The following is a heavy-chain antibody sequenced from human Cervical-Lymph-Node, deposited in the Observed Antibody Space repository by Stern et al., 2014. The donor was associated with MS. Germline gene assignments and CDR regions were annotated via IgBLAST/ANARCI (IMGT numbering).Heavy chain of an antibody. CDR2: IYYSGST. Sequence: QVQLQESGPGLVKPSETLSLTCTASGGSISSYYWSRIRQAPGKGLEWIGFIYYSGSTNYNPSLKSRVTISVDTSKNQFSLKLSSVTAADTAVYYCARGATQAFDPWGQGTLVTVSS. V-gene: IGHV4-59*01. J-gene: IGHJ5*02. CDR1: GGSISSYY. CDR3: ARGATQAFDP.